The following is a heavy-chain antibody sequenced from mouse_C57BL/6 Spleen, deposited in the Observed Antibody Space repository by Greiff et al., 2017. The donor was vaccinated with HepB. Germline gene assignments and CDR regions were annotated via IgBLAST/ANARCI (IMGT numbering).Heavy chain of an antibody. J-gene: IGHJ1*03. CDR2: IDPSDSYT. CDR1: GYTFTSYW. CDR3: ARLYYCSSHARYIDV. V-gene: IGHV1-50*01. D-gene: IGHD1-1*01. Sequence: QVQLQQPGAELVKPGAPVKLSCKASGYTFTSYWMQWVNQRPGQGLEWIGEIDPSDSYTNSNQKFKGKATLTVDTSSSTAYMQLSSLPTEDSAVYYYARLYYCSSHARYIDVWGTGTTVSVSS.